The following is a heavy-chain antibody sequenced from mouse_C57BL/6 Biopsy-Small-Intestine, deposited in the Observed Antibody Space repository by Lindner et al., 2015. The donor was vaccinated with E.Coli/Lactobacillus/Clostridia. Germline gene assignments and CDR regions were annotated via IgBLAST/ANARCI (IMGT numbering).Heavy chain of an antibody. Sequence: SVKVSCKASGNMFTSYGFSWVRQAPGQGLECMGWISAYNGVTNSAGNVQGRVTMTTDTSTSTVFMELRSLRSDDTAVYYCARHLDSSGWPWGAFDIWGQGTMVTVSS. V-gene: IGHV1-74*01. CDR3: ARHLDSSGWPWGAFDI. D-gene: IGHD1-1*01. CDR1: GNMFTSYG. CDR2: ISAYNGVT. J-gene: IGHJ3*01.